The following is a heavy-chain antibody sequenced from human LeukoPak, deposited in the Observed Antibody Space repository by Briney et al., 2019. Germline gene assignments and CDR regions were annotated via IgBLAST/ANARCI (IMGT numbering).Heavy chain of an antibody. CDR1: GFTFKNSA. CDR2: ISPDGSLQ. Sequence: PGGSLRLSCAASGFTFKNSAMHWVRQAPGKGLAWVTLISPDGSLQNYADSVTGRFTISRDNSRNTLFLQMNSLRPEDTAVYYCARGSGYFDHWGQGTLVTVSS. D-gene: IGHD3-3*01. J-gene: IGHJ4*02. V-gene: IGHV3-30*04. CDR3: ARGSGYFDH.